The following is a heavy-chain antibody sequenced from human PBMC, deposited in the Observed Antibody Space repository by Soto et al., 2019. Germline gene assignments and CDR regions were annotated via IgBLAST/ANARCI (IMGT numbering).Heavy chain of an antibody. D-gene: IGHD3-16*02. CDR1: GDSLSTDYW. CDR3: ATGISYRWVY. V-gene: IGHV4-4*03. Sequence: KGPESLSLTCTVSGDSLSTDYWWSGGRQPQGKGVEWVGALNHSGHTNYIHSLKSRVSLPADKSDNPASLEVTSVVTAGPAVNYCATGISYRWVYWGQGTLVTVSS. CDR2: LNHSGHT. J-gene: IGHJ4*02.